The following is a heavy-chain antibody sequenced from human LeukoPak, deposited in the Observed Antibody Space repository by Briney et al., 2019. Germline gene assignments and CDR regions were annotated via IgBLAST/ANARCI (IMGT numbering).Heavy chain of an antibody. J-gene: IGHJ6*02. CDR1: GFTFSSYE. V-gene: IGHV3-48*03. D-gene: IGHD2/OR15-2a*01. Sequence: GGSLRLSCAASGFTFSSYEMNWVRQAPGKGLEWVSYISSSGSTIYYADSVKGRFTISRDNAKNSLYLQMNSLRAEDTAVYYCARDENDYYYYGMDVWGQGTTVTVSS. CDR2: ISSSGSTI. CDR3: ARDENDYYYYGMDV.